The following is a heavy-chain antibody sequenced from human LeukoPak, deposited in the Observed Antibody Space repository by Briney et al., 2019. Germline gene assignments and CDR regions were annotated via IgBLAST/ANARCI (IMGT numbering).Heavy chain of an antibody. V-gene: IGHV3-23*01. J-gene: IGHJ3*02. CDR1: VFTFSSYA. CDR2: ISGSGGST. D-gene: IGHD3-22*01. CDR3: AKDPTYYYDSSGHDAFDI. Sequence: PGGSLRLSCAASVFTFSSYAMSGVRQAPGKGLEWVSAISGSGGSTYYPDSVKGRLTISRDNSQNPLYLQMNRLSAQDTDVYYCAKDPTYYYDSSGHDAFDIWGQGTMVTVSS.